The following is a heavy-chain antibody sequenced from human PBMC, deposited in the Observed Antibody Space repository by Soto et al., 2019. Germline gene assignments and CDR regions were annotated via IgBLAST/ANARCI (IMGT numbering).Heavy chain of an antibody. CDR3: ARDLAARPYYYYGMDV. Sequence: ASVKVSCKASGGTFSSYAISWVRQAPGQGLEWMGGIIPIFGTANYAQKFQGRVTITADESTSTAYMELSSLRSEDTAVYYCARDLAARPYYYYGMDVWGQGTLVTVSS. D-gene: IGHD6-6*01. CDR2: IIPIFGTA. CDR1: GGTFSSYA. J-gene: IGHJ6*02. V-gene: IGHV1-69*13.